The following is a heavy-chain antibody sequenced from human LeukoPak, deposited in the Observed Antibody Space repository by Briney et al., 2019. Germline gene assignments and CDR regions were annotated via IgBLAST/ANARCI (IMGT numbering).Heavy chain of an antibody. Sequence: SETLSLTCAVYGGSFSGYYWTWIRQPPGKGLEWIGEINHSGSTNYNPSLKSRVTISVDTSKNQFSLKLTSVTAADTAVYYCAKDPQGWLGEYFQHWGQGTLVTVSS. CDR2: INHSGST. D-gene: IGHD3-10*01. CDR1: GGSFSGYY. J-gene: IGHJ1*01. V-gene: IGHV4-34*01. CDR3: AKDPQGWLGEYFQH.